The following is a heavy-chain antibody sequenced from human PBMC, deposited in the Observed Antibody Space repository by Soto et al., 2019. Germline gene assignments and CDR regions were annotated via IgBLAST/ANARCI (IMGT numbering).Heavy chain of an antibody. J-gene: IGHJ4*02. D-gene: IGHD6-13*01. CDR2: IVPIYRTA. CDR3: VRDSGAKLSSS. V-gene: IGHV1-69*13. CDR1: GGTFSSYR. Sequence: GASVKVSCKASGGTFSSYRINWVRQAPGQGLEWVGGIVPIYRTADYAQKFQGRVTITADESARTSYMKLRSLKSQDTAVYYCVRDSGAKLSSSWGQGTLVTVSS.